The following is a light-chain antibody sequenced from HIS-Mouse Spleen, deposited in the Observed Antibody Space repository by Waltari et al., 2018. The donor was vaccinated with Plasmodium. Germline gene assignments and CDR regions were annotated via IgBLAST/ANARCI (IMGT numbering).Light chain of an antibody. J-gene: IGKJ4*01. Sequence: EIVLTQSPATLSLSPGARATLSCRASQTVSSYLAWYQQKPGHAPRLLIYDASNRATGIPARFSGSGSGTDVTLTISSLEPEDFAVYYCQQRSNWPPLTFGGGTKVEIK. CDR3: QQRSNWPPLT. CDR2: DAS. V-gene: IGKV3-11*01. CDR1: QTVSSY.